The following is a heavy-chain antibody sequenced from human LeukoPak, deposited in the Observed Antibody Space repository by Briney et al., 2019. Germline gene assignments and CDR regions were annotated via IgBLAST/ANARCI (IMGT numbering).Heavy chain of an antibody. CDR3: TSDYWGVGH. J-gene: IGHJ4*02. V-gene: IGHV3-7*04. CDR1: GFTFSSYW. Sequence: PGGSLRLSCVASGFTFSSYWMSWVRQAPGKGLEWVANIKEDGSDKYYVDSVKGRFTISRDNAKNSLYLQMNSLRAEDTAMYYCTSDYWGVGHWGQGTLVTVSS. D-gene: IGHD3-10*01. CDR2: IKEDGSDK.